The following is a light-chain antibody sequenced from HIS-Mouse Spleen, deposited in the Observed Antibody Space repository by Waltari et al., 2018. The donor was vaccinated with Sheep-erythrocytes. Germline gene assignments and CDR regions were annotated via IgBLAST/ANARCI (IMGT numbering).Light chain of an antibody. Sequence: SYELTQPPSVSVSPGQTASITCSGDKLGDKYACWYQQKPGQSPVLVIYQDSKRPSAIPERFSGSNSGNPATLTISGTQAMDEADYYCQAWDSSTAVFGGGTKLTVL. J-gene: IGLJ2*01. CDR1: KLGDKY. CDR2: QDS. V-gene: IGLV3-1*01. CDR3: QAWDSSTAV.